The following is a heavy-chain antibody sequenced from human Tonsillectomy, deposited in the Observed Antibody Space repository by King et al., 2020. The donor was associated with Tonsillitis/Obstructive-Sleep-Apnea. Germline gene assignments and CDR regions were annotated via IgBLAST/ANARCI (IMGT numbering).Heavy chain of an antibody. CDR1: GFSFTTYW. Sequence: VQLVESGAEVKKPGESLRISCKGSGFSFTTYWITWVRQMPGKGLEWMGRIDPSDSYTNYSPSFQGRVTISADKSISTAFLQWSSLKASDTAMYYCAGLVHSGTTPTPFDYWGQGTLVTVSS. J-gene: IGHJ4*02. CDR3: AGLVHSGTTPTPFDY. D-gene: IGHD2/OR15-2a*01. CDR2: IDPSDSYT. V-gene: IGHV5-10-1*01.